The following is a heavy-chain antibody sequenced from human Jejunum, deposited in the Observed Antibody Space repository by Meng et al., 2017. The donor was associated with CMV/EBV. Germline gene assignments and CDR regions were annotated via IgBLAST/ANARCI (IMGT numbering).Heavy chain of an antibody. D-gene: IGHD2-21*02. CDR1: FTSSH. CDR3: ARASQVAAISYYYYGMDV. V-gene: IGHV1-46*01. Sequence: FTSSHVNWVRQAPEQGLEWMGIINPSGGYTTYAQKFQGRVTMTRDTSTSTVYMELSSLRSEDTAVYYCARASQVAAISYYYYGMDVWGQGTTVTVSS. J-gene: IGHJ6*02. CDR2: INPSGGYT.